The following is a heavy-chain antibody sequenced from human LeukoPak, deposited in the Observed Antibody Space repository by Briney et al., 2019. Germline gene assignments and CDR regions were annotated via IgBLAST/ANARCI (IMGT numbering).Heavy chain of an antibody. V-gene: IGHV4-39*01. CDR1: SPSIFSTHYH. Sequence: SETLSLTCTVSSPSIFSTHYHRGWIRQPPGKGLEWIGTFYYSGSTYYTPSLKGRATISVATSKSHFSLSLTSVTAADTAVYYCATAQGNAFDIWGQGTLVTVSS. J-gene: IGHJ3*02. CDR2: FYYSGST. CDR3: ATAQGNAFDI.